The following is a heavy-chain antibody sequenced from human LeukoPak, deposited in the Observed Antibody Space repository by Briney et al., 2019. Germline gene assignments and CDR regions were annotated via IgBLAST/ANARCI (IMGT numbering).Heavy chain of an antibody. CDR3: ARDSGGHSYPIYFDY. J-gene: IGHJ4*02. CDR2: IYYSGST. V-gene: IGHV4-30-4*08. CDR1: GGSISSGDYY. Sequence: SQTLSLTCTVSGGSISSGDYYWSWIRQPPGKGLECIGYIYYSGSTYYNPSLKSRVTISVDTSKNQFSLKLSSVTAADTAVYYCARDSGGHSYPIYFDYWGQGTLVTVSS. D-gene: IGHD5-18*01.